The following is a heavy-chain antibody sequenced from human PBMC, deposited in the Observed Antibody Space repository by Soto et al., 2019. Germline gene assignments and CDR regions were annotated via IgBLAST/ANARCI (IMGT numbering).Heavy chain of an antibody. D-gene: IGHD2-2*01. V-gene: IGHV4-59*01. J-gene: IGHJ6*03. CDR3: AKGTYCSSTSCYYPAYYYYMDV. Sequence: ETLSLTCTVSGGSISSYYWSWIRQPPGKGLEWIGYIYYSGSTNYNPSLKSRVTISVDTSKNQFSLKLSSVTAADTAVYYCAKGTYCSSTSCYYPAYYYYMDVWGKGTTVTVSS. CDR2: IYYSGST. CDR1: GGSISSYY.